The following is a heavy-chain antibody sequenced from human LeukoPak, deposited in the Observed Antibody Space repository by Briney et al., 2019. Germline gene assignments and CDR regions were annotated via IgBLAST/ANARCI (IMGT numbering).Heavy chain of an antibody. CDR3: ARATGDCSGGTCYSELDL. CDR1: GFTFSYYA. V-gene: IGHV3-30*04. CDR2: ISNDGSNK. D-gene: IGHD2-15*01. J-gene: IGHJ5*02. Sequence: GGSLRLSCAASGFTFSYYAMTWVRQAPGKGLEWVAVISNDGSNKNYAESVKGRFTISRDNPKNTLYLQMNSLRAEDTAVYYCARATGDCSGGTCYSELDLWGQGTLVTVSS.